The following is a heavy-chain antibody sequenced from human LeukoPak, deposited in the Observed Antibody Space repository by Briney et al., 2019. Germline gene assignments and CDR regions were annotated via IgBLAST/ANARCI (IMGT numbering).Heavy chain of an antibody. CDR2: INPSDGST. Sequence: ASVKVSCKASGYTFSRYYMHWVRQAPGQGLEWMGIINPSDGSTSYAQKFQGRVTMTRDTSTSTVYMELSSLRSEDTAVYYCARDLAAAAGFFDYWGQGTLVTVSS. V-gene: IGHV1-46*01. CDR3: ARDLAAAAGFFDY. D-gene: IGHD6-25*01. J-gene: IGHJ4*02. CDR1: GYTFSRYY.